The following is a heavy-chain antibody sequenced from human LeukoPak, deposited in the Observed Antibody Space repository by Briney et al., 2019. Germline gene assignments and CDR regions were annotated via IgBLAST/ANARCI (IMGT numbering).Heavy chain of an antibody. CDR1: GFTFSSYA. CDR2: ISYDGSNK. J-gene: IGHJ4*02. V-gene: IGHV3-30-3*01. Sequence: GRSLRLSCAASGFTFSSYAMHWVRQAPGKGLEWVAAISYDGSNKYYADFVKGRFTISRDNSKNTLYLQMNSLRAEDTAVYYCARGDGYNSHYCFDYWGQGTLVTVSS. D-gene: IGHD5-24*01. CDR3: ARGDGYNSHYCFDY.